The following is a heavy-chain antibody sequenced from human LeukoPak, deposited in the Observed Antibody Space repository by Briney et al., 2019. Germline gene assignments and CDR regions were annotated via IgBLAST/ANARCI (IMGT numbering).Heavy chain of an antibody. CDR1: GYTLTELS. CDR2: FDPEDGET. Sequence: GASVKVSCKVSGYTLTELSMHWVRQAPGKGLEWMGGFDPEDGETIYAQKFQGRVTMTEDTSTDTAYMELSSLRSEDTAVYYCATTRRFEVATVSGVYSLWFDHWGQGTLVTVSS. V-gene: IGHV1-24*01. D-gene: IGHD4-17*01. J-gene: IGHJ5*02. CDR3: ATTRRFEVATVSGVYSLWFDH.